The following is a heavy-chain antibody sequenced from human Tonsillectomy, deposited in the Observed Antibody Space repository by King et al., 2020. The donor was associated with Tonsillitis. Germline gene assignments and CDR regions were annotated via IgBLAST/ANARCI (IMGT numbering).Heavy chain of an antibody. J-gene: IGHJ6*02. Sequence: VQLQQWGAGLLKPSETLSLTCAVSGGSFSGYYWSWIRQPPGKGLEWIGEINHSGSTNYNPSLKSRVTISVDTSKNQFSLKLSSVTAADTAVYYCARGEGAVAVYYYYYSMDVWGQGTTVTVSS. CDR2: INHSGST. CDR1: GGSFSGYY. CDR3: ARGEGAVAVYYYYYSMDV. D-gene: IGHD6-19*01. V-gene: IGHV4-34*01.